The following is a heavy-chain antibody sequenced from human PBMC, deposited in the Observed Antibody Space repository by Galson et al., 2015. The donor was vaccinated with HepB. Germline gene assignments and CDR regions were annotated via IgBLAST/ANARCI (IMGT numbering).Heavy chain of an antibody. D-gene: IGHD4-23*01. CDR2: IYHSGST. Sequence: SETLSLTCAVSGGSISSSNWWSWVRQPPGKGLEWIGEIYHSGSTNYNPSLKSRVTISVDKSKNQFSLKLSSVTAADTAVYYCARAPGGGNSDAFDIWGQGTMVTVSS. J-gene: IGHJ3*02. CDR3: ARAPGGGNSDAFDI. CDR1: GGSISSSNW. V-gene: IGHV4-4*02.